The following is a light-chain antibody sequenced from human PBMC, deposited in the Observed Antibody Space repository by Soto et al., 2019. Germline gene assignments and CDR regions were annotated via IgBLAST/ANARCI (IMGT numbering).Light chain of an antibody. CDR2: GAS. CDR1: QSVSSSY. CDR3: QQYGSSPYT. V-gene: IGKV3-20*01. Sequence: EIVLTQSPGTLSLSQGERATLSCRASQSVSSSYLAWYQQKPGQAPRLLIYGASNRATGIPDRFSGTGSGTDFTLTISRLEPEDFAVYYCQQYGSSPYTFGLGTKVDIK. J-gene: IGKJ2*01.